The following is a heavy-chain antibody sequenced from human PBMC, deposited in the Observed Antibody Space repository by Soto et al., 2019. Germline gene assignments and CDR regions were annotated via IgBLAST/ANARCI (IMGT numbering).Heavy chain of an antibody. Sequence: SQTLSLTCVISGDSVSSNIAAWSWIRQSPSRGLEWLGRTFYRSKWYNDSAPLVDSRLTINPDTSKNQFSLQLNSVTPDDTAVYYCARGNFYYYGMDVWGRGTTVTVSS. CDR3: ARGNFYYYGMDV. J-gene: IGHJ6*02. CDR2: TFYRSKWYN. D-gene: IGHD3-10*01. CDR1: GDSVSSNIAA. V-gene: IGHV6-1*01.